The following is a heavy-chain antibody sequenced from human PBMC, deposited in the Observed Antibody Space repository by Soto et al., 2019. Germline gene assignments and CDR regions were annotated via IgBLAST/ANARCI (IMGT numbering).Heavy chain of an antibody. J-gene: IGHJ4*02. V-gene: IGHV4-39*01. Sequence: QLQLQESGPGLVKPSETLSLTCTVSGDSVTISDYYWRWIRQPPGKGLEWIGSIHYSGSTYYNPSLKSRVTIPGDTSKKQFSLKLTSVTAAYAAVYYCAAHDSGGYYAEYWGQGTLVTVSA. CDR1: GDSVTISDYY. CDR3: AAHDSGGYYAEY. CDR2: IHYSGST. D-gene: IGHD3-22*01.